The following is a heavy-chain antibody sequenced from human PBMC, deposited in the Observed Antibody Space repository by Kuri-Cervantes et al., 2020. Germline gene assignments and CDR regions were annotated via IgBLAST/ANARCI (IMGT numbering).Heavy chain of an antibody. CDR2: ISAYSGNT. CDR1: GYTFTSHG. J-gene: IGHJ4*02. Sequence: ASVKVSCKASGYTFTSHGISWVRQAPGQGLEWMGWISAYSGNTNYAQKLQGRVTMTTDTTTSTAYMELRSLSSDDTAVYYCAREDPGGRCGHYWGQGTLVTVSS. CDR3: AREDPGGRCGHY. D-gene: IGHD1-26*01. V-gene: IGHV1-18*01.